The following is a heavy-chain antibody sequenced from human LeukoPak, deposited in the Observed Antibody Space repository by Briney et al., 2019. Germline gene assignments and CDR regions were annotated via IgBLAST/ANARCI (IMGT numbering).Heavy chain of an antibody. CDR1: GFLVRSNY. J-gene: IGHJ3*02. V-gene: IGHV3-53*01. Sequence: SGGSLRLSCAASGFLVRSNYMTWVRQAPGKGLEWVSVIYSGGSIHYADSVKGRFTISRDNSKNTLYLQMNSLRAEDTAVYYCARGPYFDWLEAKGFDIWGQGTKVTVSS. D-gene: IGHD3-9*01. CDR2: IYSGGSI. CDR3: ARGPYFDWLEAKGFDI.